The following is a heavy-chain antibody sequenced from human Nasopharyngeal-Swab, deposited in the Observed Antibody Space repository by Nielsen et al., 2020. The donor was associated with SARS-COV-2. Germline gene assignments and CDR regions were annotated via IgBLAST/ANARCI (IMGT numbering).Heavy chain of an antibody. CDR3: ARSESFYDFWSGYPPRYYYYGMDV. D-gene: IGHD3-3*01. J-gene: IGHJ6*02. CDR2: IFSNDEK. V-gene: IGHV2-26*01. CDR1: GFSLSNARMG. Sequence: SGPTLVKPTETLTLTCTVSGFSLSNARMGVSWIRQPPGKVLEWLAHIFSNDEKSYSTSLKSRLTISKDTSKSQVVLTMTNMDPVDTATYYCARSESFYDFWSGYPPRYYYYGMDVWGQGTTVTVSS.